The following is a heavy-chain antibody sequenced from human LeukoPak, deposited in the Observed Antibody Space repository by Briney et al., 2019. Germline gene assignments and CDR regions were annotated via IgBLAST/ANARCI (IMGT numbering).Heavy chain of an antibody. CDR1: GGSFSDNY. V-gene: IGHV4-34*01. D-gene: IGHD1-26*01. CDR2: IYHSGRN. J-gene: IGHJ4*02. CDR3: ARHEELLHNFDY. Sequence: SETLSLTCAVYGGSFSDNYWTWIRQPPGKGLEWIGEIYHSGRNKYNPSLKSRVTISVDTSKNQFSLQLDSVTAADTAVYYCARHEELLHNFDYWGQGTLVTVSS.